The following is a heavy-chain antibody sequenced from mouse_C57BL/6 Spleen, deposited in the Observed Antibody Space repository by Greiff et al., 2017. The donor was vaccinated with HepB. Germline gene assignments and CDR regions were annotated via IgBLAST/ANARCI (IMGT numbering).Heavy chain of an antibody. V-gene: IGHV1-80*01. CDR1: GYAFRSYW. Sequence: VQLQQSGAELVKPGASVKISCKASGYAFRSYWMNWVKQRPGKGLEWIGQIYPGDGDTNYNRKFKGKATLTADKSSSTAYMQLSSLTSEDSAVYFCAREGVSYCGSSHWYFDVWGTGTTVTVSS. CDR2: IYPGDGDT. CDR3: AREGVSYCGSSHWYFDV. J-gene: IGHJ1*03. D-gene: IGHD1-1*01.